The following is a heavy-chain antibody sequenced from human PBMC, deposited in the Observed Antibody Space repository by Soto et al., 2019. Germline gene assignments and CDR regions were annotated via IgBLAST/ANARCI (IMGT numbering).Heavy chain of an antibody. CDR2: IYSSGST. V-gene: IGHV4-31*03. CDR1: GGSISSGGYY. D-gene: IGHD2-15*01. CDR3: ARAGYCSGGSCYSLYYFDY. Sequence: QVQLQESGPGLVKPSQTLSLTCTVSGGSISSGGYYWSWIRQHPGKGLEWIGYIYSSGSTYYNPSLKSRVTISVDTSKNQFSLKLSSVTAADTAVYYCARAGYCSGGSCYSLYYFDYWGQGTLVTVSS. J-gene: IGHJ4*02.